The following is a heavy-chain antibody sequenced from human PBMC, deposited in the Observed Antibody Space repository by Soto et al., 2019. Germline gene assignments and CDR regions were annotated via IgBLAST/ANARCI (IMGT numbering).Heavy chain of an antibody. J-gene: IGHJ4*02. D-gene: IGHD5-12*01. V-gene: IGHV4-31*03. Sequence: SETLSLTCTVSGGSISSGGYYWSWIRQHPGKGLEWVGYSYYTGSSYYNPSLKSRVTISVDASKNQLSLRLASVTAADTAVYYCARDLRGYSRYDYLDYWGQGIPVTVSS. CDR2: SYYTGSS. CDR1: GGSISSGGYY. CDR3: ARDLRGYSRYDYLDY.